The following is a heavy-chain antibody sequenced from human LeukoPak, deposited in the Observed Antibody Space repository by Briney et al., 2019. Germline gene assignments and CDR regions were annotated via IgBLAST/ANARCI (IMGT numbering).Heavy chain of an antibody. V-gene: IGHV3-7*04. Sequence: GGSLRLSCAASGFTFSTYGMIWVRQAPGKGLEWVANIKQDGSEKYYVDSVKGRFTISRDNAKNSLYLQMNSLRAEDTAVYYCARGYSYGYDYWGQGTLVTVSS. J-gene: IGHJ4*02. CDR1: GFTFSTYG. D-gene: IGHD5-18*01. CDR3: ARGYSYGYDY. CDR2: IKQDGSEK.